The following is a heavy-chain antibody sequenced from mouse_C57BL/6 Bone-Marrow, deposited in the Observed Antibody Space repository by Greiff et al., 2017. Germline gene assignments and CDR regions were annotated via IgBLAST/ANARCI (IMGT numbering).Heavy chain of an antibody. CDR3: ARVLGTIVPNDFDY. D-gene: IGHD2-12*01. J-gene: IGHJ2*01. Sequence: EVKLMESGPGLVKPSPSLSLTCSVTGYSFTSGYYWNWIRQFPGNKLEWMGYITYDGSNNYNPSLKNQISLTRATSKNQSFLKLNSLTTEDTATYYCARVLGTIVPNDFDYWGQGTTLTVSS. V-gene: IGHV3-6*01. CDR1: GYSFTSGYY. CDR2: ITYDGSN.